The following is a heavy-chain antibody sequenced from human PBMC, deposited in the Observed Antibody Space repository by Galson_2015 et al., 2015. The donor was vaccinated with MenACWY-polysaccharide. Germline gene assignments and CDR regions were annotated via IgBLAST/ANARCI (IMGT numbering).Heavy chain of an antibody. CDR2: ISSSSSTI. CDR3: ERERGDGENY. J-gene: IGHJ4*02. D-gene: IGHD5-24*01. Sequence: SLRLSCAASGFTFSSYSMNWVRQAPGKGLEWVSYISSSSSTIYYADSVKGRFTISRDNAKNSLYLQMNSLRAEDTDVYYCERERGDGENYWGQGTLVTVSA. CDR1: GFTFSSYS. V-gene: IGHV3-48*01.